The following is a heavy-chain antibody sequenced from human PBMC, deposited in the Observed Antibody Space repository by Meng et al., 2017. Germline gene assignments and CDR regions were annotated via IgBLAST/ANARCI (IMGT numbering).Heavy chain of an antibody. CDR2: ISAYNGNT. CDR3: ARDRAPHDGGAFDI. V-gene: IGHV1-18*01. CDR1: GYTFTSYG. D-gene: IGHD3-10*01. Sequence: ASVKVSCKASGYTFTSYGISWVRQAPGQGLEWMGWISAYNGNTNYAQKLQGRVTMTTDTSTSTAYTELRSLRSGDTAVYYCARDRAPHDGGAFDIWGQETMVTVSS. J-gene: IGHJ3*02.